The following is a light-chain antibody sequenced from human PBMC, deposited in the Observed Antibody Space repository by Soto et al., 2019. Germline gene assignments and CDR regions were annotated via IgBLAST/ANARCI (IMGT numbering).Light chain of an antibody. CDR3: QQFSSYPRT. CDR1: LSVSSN. V-gene: IGKV3-20*01. CDR2: DAS. J-gene: IGKJ4*01. Sequence: APTTLSESLGDRATLTCRASLSVSSNLAWYQQKPGQAPRLLIYDASRRATGIPDRFSGGGSGTDFTLTISRLEPEDFAVYYCQQFSSYPRTFRGGTKVDI.